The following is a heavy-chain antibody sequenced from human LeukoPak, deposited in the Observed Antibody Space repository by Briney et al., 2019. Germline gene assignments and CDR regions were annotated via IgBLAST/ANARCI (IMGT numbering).Heavy chain of an antibody. CDR3: AKDMELAS. D-gene: IGHD1-26*01. CDR2: ISSSGANA. Sequence: GGSLRLSCAASGFTFSSYAMTWVRQAPGKGLEWVSLISSSGANAYYADSVKGRFTISRDNSKNTLYLQMNNLRGEDTAEYYCAKDMELASWGQGTLVTVSS. J-gene: IGHJ5*02. V-gene: IGHV3-23*01. CDR1: GFTFSSYA.